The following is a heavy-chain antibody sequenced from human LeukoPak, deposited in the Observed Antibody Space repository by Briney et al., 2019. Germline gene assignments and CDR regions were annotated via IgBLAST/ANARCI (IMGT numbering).Heavy chain of an antibody. Sequence: GRSLRLSCAASGFIFSSNDMHWVRQAPGKGLEWVAVILYDGSNKYYVDSVKGRFTISRDNSKNTVYLQMNSLRAEDTAVNYCARGNGNINALDYWGQGTLVTVSS. D-gene: IGHD5-24*01. CDR1: GFIFSSND. V-gene: IGHV3-30-3*01. CDR3: ARGNGNINALDY. CDR2: ILYDGSNK. J-gene: IGHJ4*02.